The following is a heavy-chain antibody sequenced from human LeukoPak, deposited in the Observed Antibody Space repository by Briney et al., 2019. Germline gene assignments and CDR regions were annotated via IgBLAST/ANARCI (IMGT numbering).Heavy chain of an antibody. CDR3: AKVSVGAPRDAFDI. D-gene: IGHD1-26*01. CDR2: ISYDGSNK. J-gene: IGHJ3*02. V-gene: IGHV3-30*18. CDR1: GFTFSSYG. Sequence: GRSLRLSCAASGFTFSSYGMHWVRQAPGKGLEWVAVISYDGSNKYYADSVKGRFTISRDNSKNTLYLQMNSLRAEDTAVYYCAKVSVGAPRDAFDIWGQGTMVTVSS.